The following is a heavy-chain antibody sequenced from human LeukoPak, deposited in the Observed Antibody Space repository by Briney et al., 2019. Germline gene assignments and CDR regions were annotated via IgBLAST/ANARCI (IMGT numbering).Heavy chain of an antibody. CDR3: GRETIAATGTSLFFDY. J-gene: IGHJ4*02. Sequence: SETLSLTCTVSGASVSSSGYYWSWIRQPPGKGLEWIGYIYHSGSTNYNPSLKSRVTISVDTSKNQFSLKLTSMTAADTAVYYCGRETIAATGTSLFFDYWGQGTLVTVSS. CDR2: IYHSGST. V-gene: IGHV4-61*08. CDR1: GASVSSSGYY. D-gene: IGHD6-13*01.